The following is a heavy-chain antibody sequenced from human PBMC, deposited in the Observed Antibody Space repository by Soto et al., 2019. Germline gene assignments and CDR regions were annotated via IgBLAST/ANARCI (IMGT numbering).Heavy chain of an antibody. Sequence: GGSQRLSCTASGFSLRTSWRTWVRQAPGKGLEWVANIMQDGSDKYYVDSVKGRFTISRDNAKNSLYLQMTSLRAEDTAVYYCASKRLYFYGLDVWGQGTTVTVSS. J-gene: IGHJ6*02. CDR1: GFSLRTSW. V-gene: IGHV3-7*01. CDR3: ASKRLYFYGLDV. CDR2: IMQDGSDK.